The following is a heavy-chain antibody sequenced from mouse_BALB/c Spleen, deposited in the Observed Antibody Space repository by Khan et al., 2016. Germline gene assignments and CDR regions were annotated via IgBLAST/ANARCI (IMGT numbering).Heavy chain of an antibody. CDR1: GFTFSDAW. J-gene: IGHJ2*01. CDR3: RSVYFDY. CDR2: IRSKTNNHAT. V-gene: IGHV6-6*01. Sequence: EVKLEESGGGLVQPGGSLKLSCAASGFTFSDAWMDWVRQSPAKGLVLVAEIRSKTNNHATYYAESVKGRFTIPMDDSKSSVYLQMNSLRAQDTGIYYCRSVYFDYWGQGTTRTVSS.